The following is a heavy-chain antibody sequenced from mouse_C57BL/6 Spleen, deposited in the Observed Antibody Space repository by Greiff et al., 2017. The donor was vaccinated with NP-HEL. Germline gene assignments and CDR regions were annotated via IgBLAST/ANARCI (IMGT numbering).Heavy chain of an antibody. D-gene: IGHD2-1*01. Sequence: QVQLQQPGAELVKPGASVKLSCKASGYTFTSYWMQWVKQRPGQGLEWIGEIDPSDSYTNYNQKFKGKATLTVDTSSSTAYMQLSSLTSEDSAVYYCARWGGGNSYAMDYWGQGTSVTVAS. CDR1: GYTFTSYW. CDR2: IDPSDSYT. J-gene: IGHJ4*01. V-gene: IGHV1-50*01. CDR3: ARWGGGNSYAMDY.